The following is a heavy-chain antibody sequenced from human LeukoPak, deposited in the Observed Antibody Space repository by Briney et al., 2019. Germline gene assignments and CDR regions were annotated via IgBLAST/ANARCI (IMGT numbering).Heavy chain of an antibody. J-gene: IGHJ5*02. D-gene: IGHD5-18*01. Sequence: SVKVSCKASGGTFSSYAISWVRRAPGQGLEWMGGIIPIFGTANYAQKFQGRVTITADKSTSTAYMELSSLRSEDTAVYYCARSIVDTADWFDPWGQGTLVTVSS. CDR3: ARSIVDTADWFDP. V-gene: IGHV1-69*06. CDR2: IIPIFGTA. CDR1: GGTFSSYA.